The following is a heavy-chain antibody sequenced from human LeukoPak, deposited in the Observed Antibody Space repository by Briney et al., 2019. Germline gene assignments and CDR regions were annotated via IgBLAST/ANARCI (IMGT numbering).Heavy chain of an antibody. V-gene: IGHV1-18*01. Sequence: ASVKVSCKASGYTFTSYGISWVRQAPGQGLEWMGWISAYNGNTNYAQKLQGRVTMTTDTSTSTAYMELRSLRSDDTAVYYCARDGGNRLRAGLRWFDPWAQGTLVTVPP. D-gene: IGHD4-23*01. CDR3: ARDGGNRLRAGLRWFDP. CDR2: ISAYNGNT. CDR1: GYTFTSYG. J-gene: IGHJ5*02.